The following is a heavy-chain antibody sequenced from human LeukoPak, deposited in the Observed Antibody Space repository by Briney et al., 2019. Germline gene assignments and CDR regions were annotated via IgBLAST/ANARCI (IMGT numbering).Heavy chain of an antibody. Sequence: GRSLRLSCAAAGFTFDDYAMNWVRQAPRKGLEWVSGLSWNSGSIGYADSVKGRFTVSRDNAKNSLYLQMNSLRVEDMALYYCAKGSTRYSYGRVVFDTWGQGTMVTVSS. J-gene: IGHJ3*02. CDR1: GFTFDDYA. CDR2: LSWNSGSI. D-gene: IGHD5-18*01. CDR3: AKGSTRYSYGRVVFDT. V-gene: IGHV3-9*03.